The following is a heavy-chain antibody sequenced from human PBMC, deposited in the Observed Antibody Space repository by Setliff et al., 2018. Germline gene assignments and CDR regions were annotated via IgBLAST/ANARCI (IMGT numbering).Heavy chain of an antibody. V-gene: IGHV1-18*01. CDR2: ISVYNGKT. Sequence: GASVKVSCKASGYTFTSYGFSWVRQAPGQGLEWMGWISVYNGKTKYAQKFQGRVTMTTDTSTRTAYMEVTSLRSDDTAVYYCARDLEGITFGGVIASHPFDYWGQGTLVTVSS. D-gene: IGHD3-16*02. CDR3: ARDLEGITFGGVIASHPFDY. J-gene: IGHJ4*02. CDR1: GYTFTSYG.